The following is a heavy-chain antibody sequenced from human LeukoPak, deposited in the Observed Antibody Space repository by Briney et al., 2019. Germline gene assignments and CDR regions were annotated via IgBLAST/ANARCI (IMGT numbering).Heavy chain of an antibody. D-gene: IGHD5-24*01. CDR2: SRNKANDYTT. CDR1: GFTFSAPY. V-gene: IGHV3-72*01. J-gene: IGHJ3*01. CDR3: TRVLHGDAFDL. Sequence: AGGSLRLSCEASGFTFSAPYMGWVRQAPGGGVEWVGCSRNKANDYTTDYAGAAKGKFSISRDDSNNSLYLQMNSLKIEDTAVYYCTRVLHGDAFDLWGQGTIVTVSS.